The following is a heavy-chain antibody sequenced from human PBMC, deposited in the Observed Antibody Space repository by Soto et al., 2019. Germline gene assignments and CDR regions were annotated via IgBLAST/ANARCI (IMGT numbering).Heavy chain of an antibody. CDR3: ARGPAYINGWRTFDL. Sequence: SETLSLTCTVSDDSFRGAEYYWSWIRQPLGKGPEWIGYTYYKGDTKYNPAIRRRVTMSADTAKNQFSLRLSSVTAADTAVYFCARGPAYINGWRTFDLWGRGILVTVSS. CDR1: DDSFRGAEYY. V-gene: IGHV4-61*08. D-gene: IGHD6-19*01. J-gene: IGHJ4*02. CDR2: TYYKGDT.